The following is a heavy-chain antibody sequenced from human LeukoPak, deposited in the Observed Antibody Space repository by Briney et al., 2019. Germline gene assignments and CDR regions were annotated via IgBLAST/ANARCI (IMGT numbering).Heavy chain of an antibody. J-gene: IGHJ4*02. Sequence: PETLSLTCTVSGGSISSYYWSWIRQPPGKGLEWIGYIYYSGSTNYNPSLKSRVTISVDTSKNQFSLKLSSVTAADTAVYYCAREAEKATVTIFDYWGQGTLVTVSS. CDR3: AREAEKATVTIFDY. CDR1: GGSISSYY. D-gene: IGHD4-4*01. CDR2: IYYSGST. V-gene: IGHV4-59*01.